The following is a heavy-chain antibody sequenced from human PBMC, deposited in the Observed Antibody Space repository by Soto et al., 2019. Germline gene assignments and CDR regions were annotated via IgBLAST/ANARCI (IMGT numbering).Heavy chain of an antibody. Sequence: SVKVSCKASGGTFSSYAISWVRQAPGQGLEWMGGIIPIFGTANYAQKFQGRVMITADESTSTAYMELSSLRSEDTAVYYCARGGALGIYSSGWYSYWGQGPLVTVS. D-gene: IGHD6-19*01. V-gene: IGHV1-69*13. CDR1: GGTFSSYA. CDR3: ARGGALGIYSSGWYSY. CDR2: IIPIFGTA. J-gene: IGHJ4*02.